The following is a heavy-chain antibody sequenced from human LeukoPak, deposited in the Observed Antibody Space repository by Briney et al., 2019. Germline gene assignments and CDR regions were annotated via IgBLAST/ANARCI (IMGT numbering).Heavy chain of an antibody. CDR2: INPSGGST. V-gene: IGHV1-46*01. D-gene: IGHD4-23*01. J-gene: IGHJ4*02. CDR3: ARDGGGVVTKYHFDY. Sequence: GASVKVSCKASGYTFTSYYMHWVRQAPGQGLEWMGIINPSGGSTSYAQKFQGRVTMTRDMSTSTVYMELSSLRSEDTAVYYCARDGGGVVTKYHFDYWGQGTLVTVSS. CDR1: GYTFTSYY.